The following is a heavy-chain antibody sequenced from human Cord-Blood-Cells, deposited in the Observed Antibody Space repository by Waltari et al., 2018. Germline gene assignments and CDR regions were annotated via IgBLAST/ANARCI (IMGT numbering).Heavy chain of an antibody. CDR2: INAGNGNT. Sequence: QVQLVQSGAEVKKPGASVTVSCKASGYTFTSYAMHWVRQAPGQRLEGMGWINAGNGNTKYSQTFQGRVTMTRDTSASTAYMELSSLRSEDTAVYYCARGSYSSSSWYFDLWGRGTLVTVSS. CDR3: ARGSYSSSSWYFDL. D-gene: IGHD6-6*01. J-gene: IGHJ2*01. CDR1: GYTFTSYA. V-gene: IGHV1-3*01.